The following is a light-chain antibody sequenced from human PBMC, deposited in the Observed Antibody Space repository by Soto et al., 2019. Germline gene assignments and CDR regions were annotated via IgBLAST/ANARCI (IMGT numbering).Light chain of an antibody. V-gene: IGKV1-5*01. Sequence: DIQMTQSPSTLSASVGDRVTITCRASQSISSWLAWYQQKPGKAPKLLIYDASILESGVPSRFSGSGSGTEFTLTISSLQPDDFAAYYCQQYNSYSPTFGHGTKVEIK. J-gene: IGKJ1*01. CDR3: QQYNSYSPT. CDR1: QSISSW. CDR2: DAS.